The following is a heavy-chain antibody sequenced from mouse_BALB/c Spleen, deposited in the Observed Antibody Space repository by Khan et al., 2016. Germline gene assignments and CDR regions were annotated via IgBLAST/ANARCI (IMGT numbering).Heavy chain of an antibody. J-gene: IGHJ2*01. CDR2: INPNNGGT. Sequence: VQLQQSGPELVKPGASVKMSCKASGYTFTSFVMHWVKQKPGQGLEWIGYINPNNGGTKYNEKFNGKATLTSDKSSSTAYMELSSLTSEDSAVYYCARGVWGACWGQGTTLTVSS. CDR1: GYTFTSFV. V-gene: IGHV1S136*01. CDR3: ARGVWGAC. D-gene: IGHD4-1*01.